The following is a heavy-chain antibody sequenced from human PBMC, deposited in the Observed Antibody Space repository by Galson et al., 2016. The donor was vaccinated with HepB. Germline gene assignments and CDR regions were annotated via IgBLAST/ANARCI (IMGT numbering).Heavy chain of an antibody. V-gene: IGHV3-72*01. J-gene: IGHJ4*02. CDR1: GFTFSDHY. D-gene: IGHD3-22*01. CDR3: AGLHYDGSIFHPFDC. CDR2: SRDSAASYRT. Sequence: SLRLSCAASGFTFSDHYMDWVRQAPGKGLEWVGRSRDSAASYRTEFAASVKGRFVISGDESRKSLYLQMNSLKTEDTAVYYCAGLHYDGSIFHPFDCWGQGTLVTVSS.